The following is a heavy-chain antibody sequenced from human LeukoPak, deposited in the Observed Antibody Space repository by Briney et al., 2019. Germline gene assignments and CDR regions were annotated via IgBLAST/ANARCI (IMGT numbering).Heavy chain of an antibody. J-gene: IGHJ3*02. D-gene: IGHD4-17*01. Sequence: AGGSLRLSCAASGFTLSSYEMNWVRQAPGKGLEWVSYISSSGSTIYYADSVKGRFTSSRDNAKNSLYLQMNSLRAEDTAVYYCAREGALTVTKEAFDIWGQGTMVTVSS. CDR3: AREGALTVTKEAFDI. CDR1: GFTLSSYE. V-gene: IGHV3-48*03. CDR2: ISSSGSTI.